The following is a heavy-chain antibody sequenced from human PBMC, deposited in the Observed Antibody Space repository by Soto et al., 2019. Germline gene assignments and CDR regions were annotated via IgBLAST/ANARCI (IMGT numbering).Heavy chain of an antibody. J-gene: IGHJ6*02. D-gene: IGHD6-19*01. CDR1: GFTFSSYG. CDR2: ISYDGSNK. CDR3: AKDSSGWGYYYYYYGMDV. V-gene: IGHV3-30*18. Sequence: QVQLVEAGGGVVQPGRSLRLSCAASGFTFSSYGMHWVRQAPGKELEWVAVISYDGSNKYYADSVKGRFTISRDNSKNTLYLHMNSLRAEDTAVYYCAKDSSGWGYYYYYYGMDVWGQGTTVTVSS.